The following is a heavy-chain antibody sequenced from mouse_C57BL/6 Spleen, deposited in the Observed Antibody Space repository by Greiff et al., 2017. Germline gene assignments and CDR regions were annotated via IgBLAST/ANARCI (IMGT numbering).Heavy chain of an antibody. CDR2: IWSGGST. CDR3: AKGDYDYDGAMDY. V-gene: IGHV2-4*01. CDR1: GFSLTSYG. J-gene: IGHJ4*01. D-gene: IGHD2-4*01. Sequence: VQLQQSGPGLVQPSQSLSITCTVSGFSLTSYGVHWVRQPPGKGLEWLGVIWSGGSTDYNAAFISRLSISKDNSKSPVFFKMNSLQADDTAIYYCAKGDYDYDGAMDYWGQGTSVTVSS.